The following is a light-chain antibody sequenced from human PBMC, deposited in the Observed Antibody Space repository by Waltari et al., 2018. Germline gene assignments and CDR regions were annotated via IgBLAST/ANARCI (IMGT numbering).Light chain of an antibody. V-gene: IGLV1-51*01. J-gene: IGLJ2*01. Sequence: QSVLTQPPSVSAAPGQKVTISCSGSSSNIGNYYVSWYYQLPGAAPKLLIYANNARPSGIPDLFSASKSGTSATLGITGLQIGDEADYYCATWDNNLKDVVFGGGTKLTVL. CDR1: SSNIGNYY. CDR2: ANN. CDR3: ATWDNNLKDVV.